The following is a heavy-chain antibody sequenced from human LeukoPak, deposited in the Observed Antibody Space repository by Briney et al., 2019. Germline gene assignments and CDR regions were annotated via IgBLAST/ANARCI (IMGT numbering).Heavy chain of an antibody. CDR1: GVSISSSSYY. CDR3: ARHNGAYCGGDCYSDHAFDI. CDR2: IYYSGST. V-gene: IGHV4-39*01. Sequence: PSETLSLTCTVSGVSISSSSYYWGWIRQPPGKGLEWIGSIYYSGSTYYNPSLKSRVTISVDTSKNQFSLKLSSVTAADTAVYYCARHNGAYCGGDCYSDHAFDIWGQGTMVTVSS. J-gene: IGHJ3*02. D-gene: IGHD2-21*02.